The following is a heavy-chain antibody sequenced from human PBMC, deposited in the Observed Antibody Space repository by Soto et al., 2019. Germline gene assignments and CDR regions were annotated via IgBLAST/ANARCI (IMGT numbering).Heavy chain of an antibody. CDR3: AKDGDPYSSSPFDY. J-gene: IGHJ4*02. V-gene: IGHV3-23*01. CDR1: GFTFSSYA. CDR2: ISGSGGST. Sequence: PGGSLRLSCAASGFTFSSYAMSWVRQAPGKGLEWVSAISGSGGSTYYADSVKGRFTISRDNSKNTLYLQMNSLRAEDTAVYYCAKDGDPYSSSPFDYWGQGTLVTVPQ. D-gene: IGHD6-13*01.